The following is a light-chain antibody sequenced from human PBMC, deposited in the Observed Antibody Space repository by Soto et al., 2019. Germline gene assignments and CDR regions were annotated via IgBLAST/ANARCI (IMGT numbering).Light chain of an antibody. J-gene: IGKJ1*01. CDR3: QQYGHSLWT. Sequence: LKQSPGTLSLYTGDRATITCRASQSLSRYFLAWYQHKPGQAPSLLIYDASNRATGIPDRFIGSASGTDFTLTISSLEPADYAVYYCQQYGHSLWTFGQGTNVAIK. V-gene: IGKV3-20*01. CDR2: DAS. CDR1: QSLSRYF.